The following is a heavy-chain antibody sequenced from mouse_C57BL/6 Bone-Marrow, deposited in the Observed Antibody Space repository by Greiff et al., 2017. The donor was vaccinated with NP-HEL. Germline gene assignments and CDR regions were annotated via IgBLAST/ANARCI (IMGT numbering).Heavy chain of an antibody. V-gene: IGHV6-3*01. CDR1: GFTFSNYW. J-gene: IGHJ4*01. CDR2: IRLKSDNYAT. CDR3: TEYYGSNAMDY. Sequence: EVKLMESGGGLVQPGGSMKLSCVASGFTFSNYWMNWVRQSPEKGLEWVAQIRLKSDNYATHYAESVKGRFTISRDDSKSSVYLQMNNLRAEDTGIYYCTEYYGSNAMDYWGQGTSVTVSS. D-gene: IGHD1-1*01.